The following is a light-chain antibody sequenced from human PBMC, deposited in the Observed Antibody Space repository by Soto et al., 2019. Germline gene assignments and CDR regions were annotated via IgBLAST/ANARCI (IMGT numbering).Light chain of an antibody. V-gene: IGKV3-20*01. J-gene: IGKJ5*01. CDR3: QQYGRSKT. CDR2: GAS. CDR1: QSIGSNY. Sequence: EIVLTQSPGTLSLSPGERATLSCRASQSIGSNYLAWYQQKSGQAPRFLISGASRRATGIPDRFSGSGSGTDFTLTISRVEPEDFAVYYCQQYGRSKTFGQGTRLEIK.